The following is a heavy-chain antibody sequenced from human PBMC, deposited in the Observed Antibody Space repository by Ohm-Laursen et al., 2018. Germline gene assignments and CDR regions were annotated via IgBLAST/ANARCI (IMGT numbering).Heavy chain of an antibody. Sequence: TQTLTLICTFSGFSLTTNKMCVNWIRQPPGKALEWLARIDWDDDRYYSTSLKTRLTISKDTSKNQVVLTMTNMDPVDTATYFCARIVAGPDFFDYWGQGTLVTVSS. CDR1: GFSLTTNKMC. D-gene: IGHD1-14*01. CDR3: ARIVAGPDFFDY. J-gene: IGHJ4*02. CDR2: IDWDDDR. V-gene: IGHV2-70*11.